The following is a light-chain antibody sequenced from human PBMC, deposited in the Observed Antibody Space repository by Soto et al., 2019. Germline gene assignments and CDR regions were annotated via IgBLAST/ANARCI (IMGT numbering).Light chain of an antibody. CDR2: GAS. V-gene: IGKV3-20*01. CDR3: QQYGSSPYT. CDR1: QSVSSSY. Sequence: EVALTQSPGTLSLSPGERATLSCRASQSVSSSYLAWYQQKPGQAPRLLIYGASSRATGIPDRFSGSGSGTDFTVTISRLEPEDFGVYYCQQYGSSPYTFGEGTKLEIK. J-gene: IGKJ2*01.